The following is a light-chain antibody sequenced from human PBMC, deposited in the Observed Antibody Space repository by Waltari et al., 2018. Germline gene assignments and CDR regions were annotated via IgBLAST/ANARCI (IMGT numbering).Light chain of an antibody. CDR1: QSLLHSNGYNY. CDR2: LGS. Sequence: DIVMTQSPPSLPVTPGEPASISCRSSQSLLHSNGYNYLDWYLQKPGQSPQLLIYLGSNRASGVPDRFSGSGSGTDFTLKISRVEAEDVGVYYCMQALQTLLTFGGGTKVEIK. V-gene: IGKV2-28*01. CDR3: MQALQTLLT. J-gene: IGKJ4*01.